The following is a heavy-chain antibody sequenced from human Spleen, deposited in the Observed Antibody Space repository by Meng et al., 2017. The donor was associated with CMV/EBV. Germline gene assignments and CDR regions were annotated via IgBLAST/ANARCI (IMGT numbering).Heavy chain of an antibody. CDR3: ARAVY. V-gene: IGHV3-15*01. CDR2: IKGKTDGGTT. J-gene: IGHJ4*02. CDR1: GFIFSYAW. Sequence: SLTLSCAASGFIFSYAWMSWVRQAPGKGLEWIGHIKGKTDGGTTDYAAPVRGRFTISRDDSKNTLYLQMDGLKTEDTAVYYCARAVYWGQGVLVTVSS.